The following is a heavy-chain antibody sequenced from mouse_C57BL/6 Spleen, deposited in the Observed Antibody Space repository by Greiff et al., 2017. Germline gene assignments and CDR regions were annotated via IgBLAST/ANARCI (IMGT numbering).Heavy chain of an antibody. CDR1: GYTFTDYY. D-gene: IGHD2-4*01. V-gene: IGHV1-76*01. CDR3: AREGDYDGFDY. CDR2: IYPGSGNT. J-gene: IGHJ2*01. Sequence: QVQLQQSGAELVRPGASVKLSCKASGYTFTDYYINWVKQRPGQGLEWIARIYPGSGNTYYNEKFKGKATLTAEKSSSTAYMQLSSLTSEDSAVYFCAREGDYDGFDYWGQGTTLTVSS.